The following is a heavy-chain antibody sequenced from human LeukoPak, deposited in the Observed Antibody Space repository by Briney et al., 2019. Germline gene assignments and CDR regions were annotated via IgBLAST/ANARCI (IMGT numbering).Heavy chain of an antibody. V-gene: IGHV1-18*01. CDR2: ISTYNGNT. J-gene: IGHJ6*03. CDR1: GYTFTSSG. CDR3: ARDPYYYYYMDV. Sequence: GASVKVSCKASGYTFTSSGISWVRQAPGQGLEWMGWISTYNGNTNYAQKLQGRVTITTDTSTSTAYMELRSLRSDDTAVYYCARDPYYYYYMDVWGKGTTVTVSS.